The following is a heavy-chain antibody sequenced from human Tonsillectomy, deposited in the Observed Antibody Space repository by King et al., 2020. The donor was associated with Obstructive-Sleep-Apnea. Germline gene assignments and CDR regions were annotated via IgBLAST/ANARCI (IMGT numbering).Heavy chain of an antibody. J-gene: IGHJ4*02. CDR3: ARHRGVEDYGDYGDYFDY. CDR2: MYYSVNT. Sequence: VQLQESGPGLVKPSETLSLTCTVSGGSICNYYWSWIRQPPGKGREWIGYMYYSVNTNFNPSLKSRVTTSADTSKIQFSLRLSSVTAADTAVYYCARHRGVEDYGDYGDYFDYWGQGTLVTVSS. V-gene: IGHV4-59*08. D-gene: IGHD4-17*01. CDR1: GGSICNYY.